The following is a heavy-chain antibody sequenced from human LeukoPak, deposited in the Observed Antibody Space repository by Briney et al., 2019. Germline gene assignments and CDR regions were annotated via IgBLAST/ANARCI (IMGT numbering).Heavy chain of an antibody. CDR3: ATIKRGNIFGYFDF. V-gene: IGHV4-59*11. Sequence: SETLSLTCAVSGASMNTHYWSWLRQPPGKGLEWIGYMLDTVTTKDNPSLKSRFTLSADTSENQFSLRLTSVTAADTAVYYCATIKRGNIFGYFDFWGQGIPVTVSS. CDR1: GASMNTHY. CDR2: MLDTVTT. J-gene: IGHJ4*02. D-gene: IGHD5-18*01.